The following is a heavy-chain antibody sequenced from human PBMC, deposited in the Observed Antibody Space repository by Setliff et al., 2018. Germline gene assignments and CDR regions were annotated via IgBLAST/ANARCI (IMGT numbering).Heavy chain of an antibody. CDR1: GGSISSSSYY. D-gene: IGHD3-10*01. Sequence: SETLSLTCTVSGGSISSSSYYWGWVRQPPGKGLEWIGSIYYSGSTYYNPSLKSRVTISVDTSKNQFSLKLSSVTAADTAVYYCARAEYYYGSGSFHPYYMDVWGQGTTVTVSS. CDR2: IYYSGST. J-gene: IGHJ6*03. CDR3: ARAEYYYGSGSFHPYYMDV. V-gene: IGHV4-39*07.